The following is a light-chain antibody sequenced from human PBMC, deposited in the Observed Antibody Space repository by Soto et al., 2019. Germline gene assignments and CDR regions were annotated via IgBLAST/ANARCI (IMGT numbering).Light chain of an antibody. CDR2: EVN. J-gene: IGLJ2*01. V-gene: IGLV2-23*02. Sequence: QSALTQPDSLSGSPGQSITISCTGSSSDIGGFDLVSWYQQHPGKAPKLLLYEVNKRPSGVSNRFSGSKSGNTASLTISGLQADDEAYYYCCSYVGIRNFVFGGGTKGTVL. CDR3: CSYVGIRNFV. CDR1: SSDIGGFDL.